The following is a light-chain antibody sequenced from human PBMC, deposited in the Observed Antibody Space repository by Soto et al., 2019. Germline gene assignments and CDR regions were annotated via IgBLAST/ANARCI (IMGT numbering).Light chain of an antibody. CDR1: SSNIGNNY. V-gene: IGLV1-51*01. J-gene: IGLJ2*01. Sequence: SVLTQPPSVSAAPGQKVTISCSGSSSNIGNNYVSWYQQLSGTAPKLLIYDNSKRPSGIPDRFSGSKSLTSATLGITGLQAGDEADYYCETWDNSLSAVVFGGGTKLTVL. CDR2: DNS. CDR3: ETWDNSLSAVV.